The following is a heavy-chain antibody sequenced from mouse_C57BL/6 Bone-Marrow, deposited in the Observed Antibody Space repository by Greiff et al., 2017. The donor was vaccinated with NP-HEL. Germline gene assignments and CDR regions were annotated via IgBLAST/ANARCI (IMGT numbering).Heavy chain of an antibody. CDR2: IDPETGGT. V-gene: IGHV1-15*01. CDR1: GYTFTDYE. CDR3: TTYYYGSGLDY. Sequence: VQLQQSGAELVRPGASVTLSCKASGYTFTDYEMHWVKQTPVHGLEWIGAIDPETGGTAYNQKFKGKAILTADKSSSTAYMELRSLTSEDSAVYYCTTYYYGSGLDYWGQGTTLTVSS. J-gene: IGHJ2*01. D-gene: IGHD1-1*01.